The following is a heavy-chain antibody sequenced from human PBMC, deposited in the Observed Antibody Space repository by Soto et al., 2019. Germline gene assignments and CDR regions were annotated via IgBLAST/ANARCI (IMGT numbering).Heavy chain of an antibody. CDR2: INHSGST. J-gene: IGHJ6*02. Sequence: ASETLSLTCAVYGGSFSGYYWSWIRQPPGKGLEWIGEINHSGSTNYNPSLKSRVTISVDTSKNQFSLKLSSVTAADTAVYYCARRLDYYYYYGMDVWGQGTTVTVSS. CDR1: GGSFSGYY. CDR3: ARRLDYYYYYGMDV. V-gene: IGHV4-34*01. D-gene: IGHD6-6*01.